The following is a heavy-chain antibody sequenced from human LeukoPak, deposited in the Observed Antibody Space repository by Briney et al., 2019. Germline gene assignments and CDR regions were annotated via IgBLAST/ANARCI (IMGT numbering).Heavy chain of an antibody. V-gene: IGHV4-38-2*02. D-gene: IGHD3-10*01. CDR2: IHHTGVT. Sequence: SETLSLTCAVSGYSISSGYYWSWIRQPAGKALEWIATIHHTGVTYYNPSLKSRATISVDTSKNQFSLKLSSVTAADTAVYYCARDRVPITMVRGVIIPKGDAFDIWGQGTMVTVSS. CDR1: GYSISSGYY. J-gene: IGHJ3*02. CDR3: ARDRVPITMVRGVIIPKGDAFDI.